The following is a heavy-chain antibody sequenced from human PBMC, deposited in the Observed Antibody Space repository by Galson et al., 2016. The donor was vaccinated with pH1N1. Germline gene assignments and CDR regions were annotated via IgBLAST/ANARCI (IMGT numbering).Heavy chain of an antibody. CDR2: INQDGSQK. CDR3: VRAVGVAAAA. D-gene: IGHD6-13*01. CDR1: EFTFSTYW. Sequence: SLRLSCAASEFTFSTYWMHWVRQAPGKGLEWVANINQDGSQKYYVDSAKGRFTISRDNAENSLYLQMNSLRAEDTAVFYCVRAVGVAAAAWGQGTLVTVSS. V-gene: IGHV3-7*01. J-gene: IGHJ5*02.